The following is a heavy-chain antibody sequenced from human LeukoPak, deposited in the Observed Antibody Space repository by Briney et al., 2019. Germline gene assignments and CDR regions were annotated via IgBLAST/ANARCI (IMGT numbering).Heavy chain of an antibody. CDR1: GGSFSGYC. Sequence: SETLSLTCAVYGGSFSGYCWSWIRQPPGKGLEWIGEINHSGSTNYNPSLKSRVTISVDTSKNQFSLKLSSVTAADTAVYYCATGVRGYNSALDYWGQGTLVTVSP. CDR2: INHSGST. V-gene: IGHV4-34*01. D-gene: IGHD6-19*01. J-gene: IGHJ4*02. CDR3: ATGVRGYNSALDY.